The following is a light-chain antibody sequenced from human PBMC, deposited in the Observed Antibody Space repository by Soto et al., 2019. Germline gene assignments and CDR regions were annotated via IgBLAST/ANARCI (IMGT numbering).Light chain of an antibody. CDR2: EVT. CDR3: GSYDSSNTCDFV. CDR1: SSDVGGYNF. Sequence: QSALTQPPSASGSPGQTVTISCTGTSSDVGGYNFVSWYQQHPGKAPKLIIYEVTKRPSGVPDRFSGSKSGNTASLTVSGLQADDEAAYYCGSYDSSNTCDFVFGSPTKLTVL. J-gene: IGLJ1*01. V-gene: IGLV2-8*01.